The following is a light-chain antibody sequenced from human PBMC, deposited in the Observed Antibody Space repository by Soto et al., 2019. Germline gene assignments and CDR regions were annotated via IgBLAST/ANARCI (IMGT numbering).Light chain of an antibody. Sequence: QSVLTQPRSVSGSPGQSVTISCTGTSSDVGGYNYVSWYQQHPGKAPKLMIYDVSKLPSGVPDRFSGSKSGNTASLTISGRHAEDEADYYCCSYAGSYTYVFGTGTKVTVL. CDR2: DVS. CDR1: SSDVGGYNY. J-gene: IGLJ1*01. V-gene: IGLV2-11*01. CDR3: CSYAGSYTYV.